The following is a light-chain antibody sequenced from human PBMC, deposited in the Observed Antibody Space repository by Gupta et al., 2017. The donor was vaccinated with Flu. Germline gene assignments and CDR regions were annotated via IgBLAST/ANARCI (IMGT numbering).Light chain of an antibody. J-gene: IGLJ3*02. CDR2: DNA. CDR1: SANLAKSY. V-gene: IGLV1-51*01. Sequence: PRPPSGFAALGQDVTIACSGDSANLAKSYVSWYQQFPGTAPKVVIYDNAKRPSDIPDRFSGSNAGTSATLPLTILHPGHEADDDCGRWATSLGAWVFGGGTRLTV. CDR3: GRWATSLGAWV.